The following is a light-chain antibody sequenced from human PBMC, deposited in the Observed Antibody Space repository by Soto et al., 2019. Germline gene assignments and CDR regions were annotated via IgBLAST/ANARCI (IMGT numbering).Light chain of an antibody. CDR3: QHLNSYPLS. J-gene: IGKJ4*01. V-gene: IGKV1-9*01. Sequence: RSSQGISSYLAWYQQKPGKAPKLLIYAASTLQSGVPSRFSGSGSGTEFNLTMRTLHPEDFATYNCQHLNSYPLSFGGGTKVDIK. CDR1: QGISSY. CDR2: AAS.